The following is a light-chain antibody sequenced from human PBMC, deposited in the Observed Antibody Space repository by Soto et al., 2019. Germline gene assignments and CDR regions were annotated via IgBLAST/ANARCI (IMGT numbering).Light chain of an antibody. CDR1: QSLSTN. CDR3: HQYNIWPPWT. CDR2: GAS. V-gene: IGKV3-15*01. J-gene: IGKJ1*01. Sequence: EIVMTQSPATLSVSPGEGATLSCRASQSLSTNLAWYQHKPGQAPRLLIYGASTRATGIPARFSGSGSGTEFTLTISSLQYEDFAIYYCHQYNIWPPWTFGQGTKVEIK.